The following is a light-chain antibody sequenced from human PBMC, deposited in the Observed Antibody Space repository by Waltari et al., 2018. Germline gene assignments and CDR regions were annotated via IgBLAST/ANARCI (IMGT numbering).Light chain of an antibody. Sequence: CSDQQKPGQSPVVVIYKDSQRPSGIPERFSGSNSGNTATLTISGAQALDEADYYCQAWDSNVVIFGGGTKLTVL. CDR3: QAWDSNVVI. V-gene: IGLV3-1*01. CDR2: KDS. J-gene: IGLJ2*01.